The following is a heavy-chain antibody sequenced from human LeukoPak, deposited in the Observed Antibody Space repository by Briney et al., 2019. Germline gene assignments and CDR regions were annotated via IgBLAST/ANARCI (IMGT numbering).Heavy chain of an antibody. V-gene: IGHV3-23*01. CDR1: GFTFSSYA. Sequence: GGSLRLSCAASGFTFSSYAMSWVRQAPGKGLEWVSAISAGGGSTFYADSVKGRFTISRDNSKNTLYLQMNSLRAEDTAIYYCAKARAIVVVYYYFDYWGQGTLVTVSS. J-gene: IGHJ4*02. CDR2: ISAGGGST. D-gene: IGHD3-22*01. CDR3: AKARAIVVVYYYFDY.